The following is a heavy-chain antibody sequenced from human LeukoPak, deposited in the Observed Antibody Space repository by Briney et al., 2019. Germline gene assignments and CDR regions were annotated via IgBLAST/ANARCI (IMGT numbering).Heavy chain of an antibody. CDR3: ARPLGTGYYNVQAFDI. V-gene: IGHV1-46*01. CDR2: INPSGGST. J-gene: IGHJ3*02. D-gene: IGHD3-9*01. Sequence: GASVKVSCKASGYTFTSYYMHWVRQAPGQGLEWMGIINPSGGSTSYAQKFQGRVTMTRDTSTSTVYMELSSLRSEDTAVYYCARPLGTGYYNVQAFDIWGQGTMVTVSS. CDR1: GYTFTSYY.